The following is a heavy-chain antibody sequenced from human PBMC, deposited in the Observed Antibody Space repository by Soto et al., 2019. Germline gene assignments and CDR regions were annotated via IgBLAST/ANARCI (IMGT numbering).Heavy chain of an antibody. CDR3: AKVRTIVVVPAALDY. CDR1: GFTFSSYA. Sequence: LRLSCAASGFTFSSYAMSWVRQAPGKGLEWVSAISGSGGSTYYADSVKGRFTISRDNSKNTLYLQMNSLRAEDTAVYYCAKVRTIVVVPAALDYWGQGTLVTVSS. V-gene: IGHV3-23*01. J-gene: IGHJ4*02. CDR2: ISGSGGST. D-gene: IGHD2-2*01.